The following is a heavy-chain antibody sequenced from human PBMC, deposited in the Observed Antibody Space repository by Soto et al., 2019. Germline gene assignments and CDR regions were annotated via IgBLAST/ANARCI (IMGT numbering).Heavy chain of an antibody. V-gene: IGHV4-30-2*01. CDR2: MYHSGST. D-gene: IGHD2-2*01. J-gene: IGHJ6*02. Sequence: PSETLSLTCTVSGGSISSGGYSWSWIRQPPGKGLEWIGYMYHSGSTYYNPSLKSRVTISIDRSKNQFSLKLSSVTAADTAVYYCASVVEDIVVVPAAMDEYYYYYYGMDVWGQGTTVTVSS. CDR3: ASVVEDIVVVPAAMDEYYYYYYGMDV. CDR1: GGSISSGGYS.